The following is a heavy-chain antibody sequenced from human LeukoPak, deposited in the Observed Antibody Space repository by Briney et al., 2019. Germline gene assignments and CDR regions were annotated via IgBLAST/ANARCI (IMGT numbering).Heavy chain of an antibody. CDR2: INPKSGGT. J-gene: IGHJ4*02. CDR1: RYTFTGYY. D-gene: IGHD1-26*01. Sequence: GASVKVSCKASRYTFTGYYMHWVRQAPGQGPEWMGWINPKSGGTNYAHNFQGRVTMTRDTSISTAYMELSGLRYDDTAVYYCARARVGAPNDYWGQGTLVTVPS. V-gene: IGHV1-2*02. CDR3: ARARVGAPNDY.